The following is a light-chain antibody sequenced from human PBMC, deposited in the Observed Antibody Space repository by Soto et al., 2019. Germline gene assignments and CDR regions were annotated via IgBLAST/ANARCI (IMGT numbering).Light chain of an antibody. CDR3: QQRSDWPLT. V-gene: IGKV3-11*01. CDR1: ESVRSY. Sequence: EIVLTQSPATLSLSPGERATLSCRASESVRSYLAWYQQKPGQAPRLLIYETSTRATGIPARFSGSGSGTDFTLTISSLEPEDFAVYYCQQRSDWPLTFGGGTKVEIK. J-gene: IGKJ4*01. CDR2: ETS.